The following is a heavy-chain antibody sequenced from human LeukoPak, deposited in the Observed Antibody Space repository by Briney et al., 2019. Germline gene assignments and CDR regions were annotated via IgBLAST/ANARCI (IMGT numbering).Heavy chain of an antibody. J-gene: IGHJ4*02. Sequence: ASVKVSCKASGYTFTSYYMHWVRQAPGQGLEWMGIINPSGGSTSYAQKFQGRVTITADESTSTAYMELSSLRSEDTAVYYCARDGPGYFDYWGQGTLVTVSS. V-gene: IGHV1-46*01. CDR1: GYTFTSYY. CDR2: INPSGGST. CDR3: ARDGPGYFDY. D-gene: IGHD3-10*01.